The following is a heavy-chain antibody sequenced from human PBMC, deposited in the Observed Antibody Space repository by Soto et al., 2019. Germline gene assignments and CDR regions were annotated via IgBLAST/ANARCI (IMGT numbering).Heavy chain of an antibody. CDR1: GFTFSSYA. CDR2: ISGSGGST. Sequence: GGSLRLSCAASGFTFSSYAMSWVRQAPGKGLEWVSAISGSGGSTYYADSVKGRFTISRDNSKNTLYLQMNSLRAEDTAVYYCAKVKNLDFWSGYADTYVKDYYYYYMDVWGKGTTVTVSS. CDR3: AKVKNLDFWSGYADTYVKDYYYYYMDV. J-gene: IGHJ6*03. V-gene: IGHV3-23*01. D-gene: IGHD3-3*01.